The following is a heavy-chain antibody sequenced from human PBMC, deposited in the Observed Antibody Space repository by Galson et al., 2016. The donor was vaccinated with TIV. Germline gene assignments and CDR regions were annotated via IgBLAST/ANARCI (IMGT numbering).Heavy chain of an antibody. CDR2: ISVSGGST. CDR1: GFTFHNYA. Sequence: SLRLSCAASGFTFHNYAFSWVRQAPGKGLEWVSSISVSGGSTYSAATVSGRFIISRDNSRNTLYLQMNSLRAEDTVVYYCAKDLLSNTNHCWPFYFDFWGPGTLVTVSS. D-gene: IGHD2-8*01. J-gene: IGHJ4*02. V-gene: IGHV3-23*01. CDR3: AKDLLSNTNHCWPFYFDF.